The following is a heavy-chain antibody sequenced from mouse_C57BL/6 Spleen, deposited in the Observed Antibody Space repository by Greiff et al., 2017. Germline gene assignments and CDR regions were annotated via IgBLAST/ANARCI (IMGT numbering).Heavy chain of an antibody. V-gene: IGHV1-26*01. CDR3: ARGGDGYPFAY. Sequence: EVKLQQSGPELVKPGASVKISCKASGYTFTDYYMNWVKQSHGKSLEWIGDINPNNGGTSYNQKFKGKATLTVDKSSSTAYMELRSLTSEDSAVYYCARGGDGYPFAYWGQGTLVTVSA. D-gene: IGHD2-3*01. J-gene: IGHJ3*01. CDR2: INPNNGGT. CDR1: GYTFTDYY.